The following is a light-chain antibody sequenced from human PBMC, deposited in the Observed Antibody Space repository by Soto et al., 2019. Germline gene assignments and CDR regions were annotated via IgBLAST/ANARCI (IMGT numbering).Light chain of an antibody. Sequence: SYELTQPPSVSVAPGKTARITCGGNNIGSKSVHWYQQKPGQAPVLVIYYDSDRPSGIPERFSGSNSGNTATLTISRVEAGDEADYYCQVWDSSSPGFGTGTKATVL. CDR2: YDS. V-gene: IGLV3-21*04. CDR3: QVWDSSSPG. J-gene: IGLJ1*01. CDR1: NIGSKS.